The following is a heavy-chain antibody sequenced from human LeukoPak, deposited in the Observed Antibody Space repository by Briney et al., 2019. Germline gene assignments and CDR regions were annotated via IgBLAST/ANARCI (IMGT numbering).Heavy chain of an antibody. CDR3: ASGWLLLGYFDY. CDR2: ISSSSSYI. V-gene: IGHV3-21*01. J-gene: IGHJ4*02. CDR1: GFTFSSYS. Sequence: GGSLRLSCAASGFTFSSYSMNWVRQAPGKGLEWVSSISSSSSYIYYADSVKGRFTISRDNAKNSLYLQMNSPRAEDTAVYYCASGWLLLGYFDYWGQGTLVTVSS. D-gene: IGHD3-22*01.